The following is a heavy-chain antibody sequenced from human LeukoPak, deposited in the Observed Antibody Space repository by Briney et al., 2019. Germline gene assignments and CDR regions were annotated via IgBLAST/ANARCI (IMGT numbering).Heavy chain of an antibody. CDR2: IYSGGST. CDR1: GFTFSSYG. CDR3: AKVPEGIAEN. Sequence: GGSLRLSCAASGFTFSSYGMSWVRQAPGKGLEWVSVIYSGGSTYYADSVKGRFTISRDNSKNTLYLQMNSLRAEDTAVYYCAKVPEGIAENWGQGTLVTVSS. V-gene: IGHV3-66*02. J-gene: IGHJ4*02. D-gene: IGHD6-13*01.